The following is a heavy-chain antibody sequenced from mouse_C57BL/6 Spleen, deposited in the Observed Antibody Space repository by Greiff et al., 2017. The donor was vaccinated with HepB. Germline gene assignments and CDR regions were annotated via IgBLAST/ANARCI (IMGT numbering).Heavy chain of an antibody. CDR1: GYAFSSSW. Sequence: QVQLQQSGPELVKPGASVKISCKASGYAFSSSWMNWVKQRPGKGLEWIGRIYPGDGDTNYNGKFKGRATLTADKSSSTAYMQLSSLTSEDSAVYFCARGEGSSGYGYWGQGTLVTVSA. V-gene: IGHV1-82*01. J-gene: IGHJ3*01. CDR3: ARGEGSSGYGY. D-gene: IGHD3-2*02. CDR2: IYPGDGDT.